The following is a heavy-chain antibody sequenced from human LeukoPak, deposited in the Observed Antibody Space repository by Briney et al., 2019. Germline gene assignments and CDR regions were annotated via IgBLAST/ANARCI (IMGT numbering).Heavy chain of an antibody. Sequence: ASVKVSCKASGYTFTGYYMHWVRQAPGQGLEWMGWINPNSGGTSYAQKFQGRVTMTRDTSISTAYMELSRLRSDDTAVYYCARDYYDSSGYYGFDYWGQGTLVTVSS. CDR1: GYTFTGYY. CDR3: ARDYYDSSGYYGFDY. J-gene: IGHJ4*02. D-gene: IGHD3-22*01. CDR2: INPNSGGT. V-gene: IGHV1-2*02.